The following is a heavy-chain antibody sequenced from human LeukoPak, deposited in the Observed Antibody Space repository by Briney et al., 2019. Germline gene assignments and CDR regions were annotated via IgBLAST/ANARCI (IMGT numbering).Heavy chain of an antibody. J-gene: IGHJ4*02. CDR1: GGTFSSYA. V-gene: IGHV1-69*05. D-gene: IGHD3-3*01. Sequence: SVKVSRKASGGTFSSYAISWVRQAPGQGHEWMGRIIPIFGTANYAQKFQGRVTITTDESTSTAYMELSSLRSEDTAVYYCARDPPTDYDFWSGYLDYWGQGTLVTVSS. CDR3: ARDPPTDYDFWSGYLDY. CDR2: IIPIFGTA.